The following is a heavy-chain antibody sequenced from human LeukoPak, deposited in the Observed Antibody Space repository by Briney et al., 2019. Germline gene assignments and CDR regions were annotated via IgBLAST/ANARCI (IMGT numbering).Heavy chain of an antibody. CDR3: ARRGDY. Sequence: SETLSLTCSVSGGSISSSSYYWDWIRQPPGKGLEWIGSIYYSGSAYYNPSLKSRVTMSVDTSKNQFSMNLSSVTAADTAVYYRARRGDYWGQGTLVTVSS. J-gene: IGHJ4*02. D-gene: IGHD3-16*01. CDR1: GGSISSSSYY. V-gene: IGHV4-39*01. CDR2: IYYSGSA.